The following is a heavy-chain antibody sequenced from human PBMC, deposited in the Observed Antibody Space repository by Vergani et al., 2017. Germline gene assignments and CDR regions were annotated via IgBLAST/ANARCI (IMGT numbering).Heavy chain of an antibody. Sequence: QITLKESGPTLVKPTQTLTLTCSFSGFSLSSDGVGVAWIRQPPGKALEWLAHIFSNDEKSYSTSLKSRLTISKDTSKSQVVLTMTNMDPVDTATYYCARIKVTMVRGVIGYFDLWGRGTLVTVSS. CDR1: GFSLSSDGVG. CDR3: ARIKVTMVRGVIGYFDL. CDR2: IFSNDEK. D-gene: IGHD3-10*01. V-gene: IGHV2-26*01. J-gene: IGHJ2*01.